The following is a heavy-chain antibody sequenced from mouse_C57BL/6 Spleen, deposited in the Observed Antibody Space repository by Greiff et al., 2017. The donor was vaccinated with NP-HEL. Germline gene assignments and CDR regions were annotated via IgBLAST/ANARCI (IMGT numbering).Heavy chain of an antibody. J-gene: IGHJ3*01. CDR2: IDPENGDT. CDR3: TTLYGSRGFAY. D-gene: IGHD1-1*01. V-gene: IGHV14-4*01. CDR1: GFNIKDDY. Sequence: EVKLVESGAELVRPGASVKLSCTASGFNIKDDYMHWVKQRPEQGLEWIGWIDPENGDTEYASKFQGKATITADTSSNTAYLQLSSLTSEDTAVYYCTTLYGSRGFAYWGQGTLVTVSA.